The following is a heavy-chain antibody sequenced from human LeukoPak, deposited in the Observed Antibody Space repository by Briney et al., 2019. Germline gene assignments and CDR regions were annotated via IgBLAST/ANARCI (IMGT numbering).Heavy chain of an antibody. V-gene: IGHV1-69*08. CDR1: VGTFSSYT. CDR3: ARGSVVRGVIITSGFDY. CDR2: IIPIFGTA. Sequence: SVKVSCKASVGTFSSYTISWVRQAPGQGLEWMGRIIPIFGTANYAQKFQGRVTITADKSTSTAYMELSGLRSEDTAVYYCARGSVVRGVIITSGFDYWGQGTLVTVSS. J-gene: IGHJ4*02. D-gene: IGHD3-10*01.